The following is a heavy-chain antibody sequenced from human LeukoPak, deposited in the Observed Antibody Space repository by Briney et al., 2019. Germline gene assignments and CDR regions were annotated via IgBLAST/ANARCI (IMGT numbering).Heavy chain of an antibody. V-gene: IGHV3-23*01. Sequence: GGSLRLSCAASGFTFSSYAMSWVRQAPGKGLEWVSAISGSGGSTYYADSVKGRFTISRDNSKNTLYLQMNSLRAEDTAVYYCGKVGGGGGYYFDHWGQGTLVTVSS. D-gene: IGHD3-16*01. J-gene: IGHJ4*02. CDR1: GFTFSSYA. CDR2: ISGSGGST. CDR3: GKVGGGGGYYFDH.